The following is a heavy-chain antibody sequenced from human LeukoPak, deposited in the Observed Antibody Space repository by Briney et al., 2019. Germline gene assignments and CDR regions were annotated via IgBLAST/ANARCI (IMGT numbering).Heavy chain of an antibody. CDR3: ARDAYGDYAVSDY. V-gene: IGHV3-23*01. CDR2: ISGSGGST. D-gene: IGHD4-17*01. J-gene: IGHJ4*02. Sequence: GGSLRLSCAASGFTFSSYSMSWVRQAPGKGLECVSAISGSGGSTYYADSVKGRFTTSRDNSKNTLYLQMNSLRAEDTAVYYCARDAYGDYAVSDYWGQGTLVTVSS. CDR1: GFTFSSYS.